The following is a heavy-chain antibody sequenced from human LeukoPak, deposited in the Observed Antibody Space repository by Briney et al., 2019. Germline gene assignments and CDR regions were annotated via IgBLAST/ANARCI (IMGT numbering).Heavy chain of an antibody. CDR1: GYTFTRHY. D-gene: IGHD3-22*01. V-gene: IGHV1-46*01. CDR3: ARDLYRIVVVPHYFDY. J-gene: IGHJ4*02. Sequence: ASVKVSCKSSGYTFTRHYMHWVRQAPGQGLEWIGLINPSGNLAWSAQRFQGRLTMTRDMSTTTDYMELSSLRAEDTAVYYCARDLYRIVVVPHYFDYWGQGTLVTVSS. CDR2: INPSGNLA.